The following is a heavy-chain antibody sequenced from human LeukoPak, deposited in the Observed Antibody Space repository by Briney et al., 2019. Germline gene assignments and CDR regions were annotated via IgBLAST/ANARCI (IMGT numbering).Heavy chain of an antibody. CDR3: AKDRYSSGWYSDFDY. J-gene: IGHJ4*02. Sequence: PGGSLRLSCAASGFTFSNYAMHWVRQAPGKGLEWVAVLSDDGSNKYYGDSVKGRFTISRDNSKNTVYLQMNSLRAEDTAVYYCAKDRYSSGWYSDFDYWGQGTLVTVSS. CDR2: LSDDGSNK. CDR1: GFTFSNYA. D-gene: IGHD6-19*01. V-gene: IGHV3-30*18.